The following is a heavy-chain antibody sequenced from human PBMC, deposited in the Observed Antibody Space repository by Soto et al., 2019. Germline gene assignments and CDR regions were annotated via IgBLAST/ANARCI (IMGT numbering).Heavy chain of an antibody. CDR2: IYHTGAT. Sequence: PSETLSLTCSVSGDSISAYYWSWIRQPPGKGLEWIGFIYHTGATDYNPSLKSRVTISIDTSQSQLSPRVSSVTPADTAVYYCAREWSAYDFWGQGIVVTVSS. V-gene: IGHV4-59*01. CDR3: AREWSAYDF. D-gene: IGHD3-3*01. CDR1: GDSISAYY. J-gene: IGHJ4*02.